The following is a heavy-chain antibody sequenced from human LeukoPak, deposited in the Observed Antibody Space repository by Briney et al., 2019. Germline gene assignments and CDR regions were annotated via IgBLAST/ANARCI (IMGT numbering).Heavy chain of an antibody. D-gene: IGHD2-8*01. Sequence: ASVKVSCKASGYTFTGYYMHWVRQAPGQGLEWMGRINPNSGGTNYAQKFQGRVTMTRDTSISTAYMELSSLRSEDTAVYYCAREGGVVLMVYAPNTGWFDPWGQGTLVTVSS. CDR1: GYTFTGYY. V-gene: IGHV1-2*06. CDR2: INPNSGGT. CDR3: AREGGVVLMVYAPNTGWFDP. J-gene: IGHJ5*02.